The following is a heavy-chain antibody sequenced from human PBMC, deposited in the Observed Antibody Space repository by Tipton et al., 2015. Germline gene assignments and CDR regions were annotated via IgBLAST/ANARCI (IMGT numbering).Heavy chain of an antibody. J-gene: IGHJ2*01. D-gene: IGHD3-3*01. CDR1: GGSFDGGPFGDDF. CDR2: INHSGGT. CDR3: ARVRFLQYLEHWHFDL. Sequence: TLSLTCAVYGGSFDGGPFGDDFWSWIRQPPGKGLEWIGEINHSGGTNYSPSLKSRVAISIDTSKNQFSLKLTSVTAADTALYYCARVRFLQYLEHWHFDLWGRGTLVTASS. V-gene: IGHV4-34*01.